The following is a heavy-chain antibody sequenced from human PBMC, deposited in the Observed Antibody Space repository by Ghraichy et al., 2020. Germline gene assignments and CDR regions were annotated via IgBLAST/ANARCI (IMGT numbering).Heavy chain of an antibody. Sequence: SETLSLTCTVSGGSIISSSYYWGWIRQPPGKGLEWIGSIYYSGSTYYNPSLKSRVTISVDTSKNQFSLKLSSVTAADTAVYYCAREMRYTSSSFSSYYWGHVTLVTVSS. V-gene: IGHV4-39*02. J-gene: IGHJ4*01. CDR3: AREMRYTSSSFSSYY. CDR2: IYYSGST. D-gene: IGHD6-13*01. CDR1: GGSIISSSYY.